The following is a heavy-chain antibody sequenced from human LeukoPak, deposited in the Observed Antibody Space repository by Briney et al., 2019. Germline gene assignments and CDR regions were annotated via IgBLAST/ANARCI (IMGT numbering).Heavy chain of an antibody. Sequence: GGSLRLSCAVYGFTFDDYGMSWVRQATGKGLEWVSGIIWNGGRLGYADSVKGRFTISRDNAKNSLYLQMNSLRAEDTALYYCARGSYSGSYYYYYYMDVWGKGTTVTVSS. CDR3: ARGSYSGSYYYYYYMDV. V-gene: IGHV3-20*04. J-gene: IGHJ6*03. D-gene: IGHD1-26*01. CDR2: IIWNGGRL. CDR1: GFTFDDYG.